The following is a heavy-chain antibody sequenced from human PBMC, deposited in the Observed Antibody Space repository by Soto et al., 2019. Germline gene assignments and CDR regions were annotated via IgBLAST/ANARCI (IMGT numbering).Heavy chain of an antibody. J-gene: IGHJ4*02. CDR3: AKDRTWKAVADFPVDY. Sequence: GGSLRLSCAASGFTFSSYAMSWVRQAPGKGLEWVSAIRGSGGSTYYADSVKGRFTISRDNSKNTLYLQMNSLRAEDTAVYYCAKDRTWKAVADFPVDYWGQGTLVTVSS. D-gene: IGHD6-19*01. CDR1: GFTFSSYA. V-gene: IGHV3-23*01. CDR2: IRGSGGST.